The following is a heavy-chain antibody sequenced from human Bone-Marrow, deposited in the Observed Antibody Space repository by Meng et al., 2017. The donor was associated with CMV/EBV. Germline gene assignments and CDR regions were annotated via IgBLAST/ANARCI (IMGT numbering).Heavy chain of an antibody. CDR3: ARDQQTSLAY. CDR1: GYTFTSYG. V-gene: IGHV1-2*02. CDR2: INPNSGGA. Sequence: ASVKVSCKASGYTFTSYGISWVRQAPGQGLEWMGWINPNSGGANYAQKFQGRVTMTRDTSISTVYMELSRLTFDDTAVYYCARDQQTSLAYWGQGTLVTVSS. J-gene: IGHJ4*02. D-gene: IGHD2-21*01.